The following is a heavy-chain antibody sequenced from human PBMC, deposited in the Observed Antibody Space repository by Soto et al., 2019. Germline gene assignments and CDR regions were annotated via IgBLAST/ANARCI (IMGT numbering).Heavy chain of an antibody. V-gene: IGHV4-34*01. CDR1: CASISSSY. CDR2: INHSGST. D-gene: IGHD2-15*01. CDR3: ARSDIVVVVAAPFDP. Sequence: SETLSLTCTVSCASISSSYWSWIRQPPGKGLEWIGEINHSGSTNYNPSLKSRVTISVDTAKNQFSLKLSSVTAADTAVYYCARSDIVVVVAAPFDPWGQGTMVTVSS. J-gene: IGHJ5*02.